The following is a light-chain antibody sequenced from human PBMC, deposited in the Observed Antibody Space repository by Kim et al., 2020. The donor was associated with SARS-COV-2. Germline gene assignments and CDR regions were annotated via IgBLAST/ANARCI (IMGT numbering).Light chain of an antibody. CDR3: QQDYSTPYT. CDR2: WAS. Sequence: RDNINCKSSQSVLYSANKQNYVAWYQQKPGQPPKLLIYWASTREYGVPDRFSGSGSGTDFTLTISSLQAEDVAVYYCQQDYSTPYTFGQGTKLEI. V-gene: IGKV4-1*01. J-gene: IGKJ2*01. CDR1: QSVLYSANKQNY.